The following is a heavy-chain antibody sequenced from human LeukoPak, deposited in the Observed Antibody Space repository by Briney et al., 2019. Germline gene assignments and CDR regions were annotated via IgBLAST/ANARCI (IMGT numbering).Heavy chain of an antibody. CDR1: GYTLNGYS. V-gene: IGHV1-2*02. CDR3: ARVGFWSGYYLDY. Sequence: ASVEVSCKASGYTLNGYSMHWVRQAPGQGLEWMGWINPNSGGPKYAKKFQERATLTRDTPISTAYMELSRLRSDDAAVYYCARVGFWSGYYLDYWGQGTLVTVSS. D-gene: IGHD3-3*01. CDR2: INPNSGGP. J-gene: IGHJ4*02.